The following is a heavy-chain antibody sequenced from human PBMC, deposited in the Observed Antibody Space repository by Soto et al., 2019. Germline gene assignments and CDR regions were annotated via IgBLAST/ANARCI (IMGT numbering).Heavy chain of an antibody. CDR1: GFVFKNFA. J-gene: IGHJ5*02. Sequence: PGGSLRLSCVGSGFVFKNFAINWVRQPPGKGLEWVSVIRGTGLNTYYAASVKGRFNISRDNSENTVYLQMDSLKVEGTAVYYCAKRASPANIDNWFDPWGPGTQVTVSS. CDR3: AKRASPANIDNWFDP. V-gene: IGHV3-23*01. CDR2: IRGTGLNT.